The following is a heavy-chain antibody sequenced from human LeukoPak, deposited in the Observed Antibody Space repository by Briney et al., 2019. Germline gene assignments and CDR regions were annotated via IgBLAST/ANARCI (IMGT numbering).Heavy chain of an antibody. J-gene: IGHJ4*02. CDR1: GGSISSYY. CDR2: IYYSGST. Sequence: SETLSLTCTVSGGSISSYYWSWIRQPPGKGLEWIGYIYYSGSTNYNPSLKSRVTISVGTSKNQFSLKLSSVTAADTAVYYCARRGSYDFTHFDYWGQGTLVTVSS. CDR3: ARRGSYDFTHFDY. V-gene: IGHV4-59*08. D-gene: IGHD1-26*01.